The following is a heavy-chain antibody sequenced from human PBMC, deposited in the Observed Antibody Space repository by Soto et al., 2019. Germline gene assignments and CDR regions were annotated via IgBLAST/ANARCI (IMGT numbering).Heavy chain of an antibody. CDR2: ISYDGSNK. CDR3: AKDPTKYCSGGSCYSGYFHH. D-gene: IGHD2-15*01. V-gene: IGHV3-30*18. Sequence: PGGSLRLSCAASGFTFSSYGMHWVRQAPGKGLEWVAVISYDGSNKYYADSVKGRFTISRDNSKNTLYLQMNSLRADDTAVYYCAKDPTKYCSGGSCYSGYFHHWGQGTLVTVSS. J-gene: IGHJ1*01. CDR1: GFTFSSYG.